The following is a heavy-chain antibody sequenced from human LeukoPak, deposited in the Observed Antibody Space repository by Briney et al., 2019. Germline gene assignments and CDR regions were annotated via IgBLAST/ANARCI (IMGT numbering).Heavy chain of an antibody. Sequence: SETLSLTCTVSGGSISSDYWSWIRQPAGKGLEWIGRIYTTGSTNYSPSLKSRVTMSVDTSKNQFFLKLSSVTAADTAVYYCARGVRWFGEFSENWFDPWGQGTLVTVSS. CDR1: GGSISSDY. D-gene: IGHD3-10*01. V-gene: IGHV4-4*07. CDR3: ARGVRWFGEFSENWFDP. J-gene: IGHJ5*02. CDR2: IYTTGST.